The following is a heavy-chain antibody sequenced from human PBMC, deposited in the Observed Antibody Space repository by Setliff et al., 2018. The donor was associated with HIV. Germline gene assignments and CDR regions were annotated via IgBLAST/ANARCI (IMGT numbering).Heavy chain of an antibody. CDR1: GGTSSTHA. V-gene: IGHV1-69*10. CDR2: IISILDIT. J-gene: IGHJ3*02. Sequence: RASVKVSCKASGGTSSTHAMNWVRQAPGQGLEWMGQIISILDITNYAQKFQGRVTFTADESASTMYMELSSLTSDDTAVYYCAGPRGDEAFDIWGQGTMVTVSS. CDR3: AGPRGDEAFDI.